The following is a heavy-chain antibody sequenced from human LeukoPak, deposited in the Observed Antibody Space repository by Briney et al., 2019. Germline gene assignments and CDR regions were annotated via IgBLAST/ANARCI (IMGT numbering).Heavy chain of an antibody. Sequence: GGSLRLSCTASGFTFGDYGMSWVRQAPGKGVEWVGFIRSKAYGCTTEYAAAVKGRFTISRDDSKSIAYLQMNSLKTEDTAVYYCTRVFDWLFSFDYWGQGTLVTVSS. J-gene: IGHJ4*02. CDR1: GFTFGDYG. D-gene: IGHD3-9*01. V-gene: IGHV3-49*04. CDR3: TRVFDWLFSFDY. CDR2: IRSKAYGCTT.